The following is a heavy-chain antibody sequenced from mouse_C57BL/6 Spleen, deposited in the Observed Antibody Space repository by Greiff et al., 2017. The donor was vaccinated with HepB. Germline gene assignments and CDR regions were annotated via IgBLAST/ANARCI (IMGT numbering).Heavy chain of an antibody. Sequence: QVQLQQPGAELVMPGASVKLSCKASGYTFTSYWMHWVKQRPGQGLEWIGEIDPSDSYTNYNQKFKGKSTLTVDKSSSTAYMQLSSLTSEDSAVYDCARWGTTVVAPHMDYWGQGTSVTVSS. CDR2: IDPSDSYT. J-gene: IGHJ4*01. CDR1: GYTFTSYW. D-gene: IGHD1-1*01. CDR3: ARWGTTVVAPHMDY. V-gene: IGHV1-69*01.